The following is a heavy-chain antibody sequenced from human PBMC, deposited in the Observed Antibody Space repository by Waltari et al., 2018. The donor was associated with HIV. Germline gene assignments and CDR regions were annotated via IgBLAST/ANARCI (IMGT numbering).Heavy chain of an antibody. CDR3: ARVFRGTVNYFDSRLGH. D-gene: IGHD3-22*01. J-gene: IGHJ5*02. CDR2: INPKSGGT. CDR1: GYTFSDYY. V-gene: IGHV1-2*02. Sequence: QVQLVQSGAEVKKPGASVKVSCKASGYTFSDYYMHWVRQAPGQGLEWMGWINPKSGGTRYADKFQGRVTMTRDTSVGTAYMELSRLRFDDTAVYYCARVFRGTVNYFDSRLGHWGQGTLVTVSS.